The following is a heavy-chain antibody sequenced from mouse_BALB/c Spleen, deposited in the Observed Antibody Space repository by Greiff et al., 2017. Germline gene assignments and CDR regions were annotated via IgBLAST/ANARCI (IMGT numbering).Heavy chain of an antibody. J-gene: IGHJ3*01. CDR2: IDTSDSYT. V-gene: IGHV1-69*01. CDR3: ARGDYYGKAVLAY. CDR1: GYTFTDYW. Sequence: VQLQQPGAELVMPGASVKMSCKASGYTFTDYWMHWVKQRPGQGLEWIGAIDTSDSYTSYNQKFKGKATLTVDESSSTAYMQLSSLTSEDSAVYYCARGDYYGKAVLAYWGQGTLVTVSA. D-gene: IGHD1-1*01.